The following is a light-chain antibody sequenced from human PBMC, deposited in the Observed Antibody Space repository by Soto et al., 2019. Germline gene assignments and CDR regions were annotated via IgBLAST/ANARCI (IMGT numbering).Light chain of an antibody. J-gene: IGLJ2*01. CDR3: QSADSSGTVV. V-gene: IGLV3-25*03. Sequence: SSELTQPPSVSVSPGQTDRITCSGDALPKQYAYCYQQKPGQAPVLVIYKDIERPSGIPERFSGSSSGTTVTLTISGVQAEDEADYYCQSADSSGTVVFGGGTKLTVL. CDR1: ALPKQY. CDR2: KDI.